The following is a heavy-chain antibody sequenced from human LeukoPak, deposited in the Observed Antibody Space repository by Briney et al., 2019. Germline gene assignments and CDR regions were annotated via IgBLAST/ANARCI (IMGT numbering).Heavy chain of an antibody. J-gene: IGHJ6*03. V-gene: IGHV4-59*01. CDR1: GGSISSYY. D-gene: IGHD6-6*01. CDR2: IYYSGST. Sequence: SETLSLTCTVSGGSISSYYWSWIRQPPGKGLEWIGYIYYSGSTNYNPSLKSRVTISVDTSKNQFSLKLSSVTAADTAVYYCARDTRNYYYFYMDVWGKGTTVTVSS. CDR3: ARDTRNYYYFYMDV.